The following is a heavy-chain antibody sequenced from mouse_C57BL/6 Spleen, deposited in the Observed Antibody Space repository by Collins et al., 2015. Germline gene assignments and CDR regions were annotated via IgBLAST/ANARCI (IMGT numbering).Heavy chain of an antibody. Sequence: EVKLLQSGGGLVQPGGSLKLSCAASGIDFSRYWMSWVRRAPGKGLEWIGEINPDSSTINYAPSLKDKFLISRDNAKNTLYLQMTKVRSEDTALYYCARHDYGSPWFAYWGQGTLVTVSA. CDR3: ARHDYGSPWFAY. V-gene: IGHV4-1*01. CDR2: INPDSSTI. J-gene: IGHJ3*01. D-gene: IGHD1-1*01. CDR1: GIDFSRYW.